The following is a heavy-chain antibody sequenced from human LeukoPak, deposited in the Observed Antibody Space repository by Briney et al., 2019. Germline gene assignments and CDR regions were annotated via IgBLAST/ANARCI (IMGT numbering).Heavy chain of an antibody. CDR2: ISGSGGST. D-gene: IGHD4-23*01. Sequence: GGSLRLSCAASGFTFSSYAMIWVRQAPGKGLEWVSGISGSGGSTFYADSVKGLFTISRDNSKNTLYLLINSLRAEDTAVYYCAKDGTTVVRGLFDKWGPGTMVTVSS. CDR3: AKDGTTVVRGLFDK. V-gene: IGHV3-23*01. CDR1: GFTFSSYA. J-gene: IGHJ3*02.